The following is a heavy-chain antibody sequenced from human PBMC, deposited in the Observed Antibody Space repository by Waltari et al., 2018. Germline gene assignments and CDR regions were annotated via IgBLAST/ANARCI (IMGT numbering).Heavy chain of an antibody. Sequence: QVQLVESGGGVVQPGRSLRRSCAASGFTFSRYGIDWVRQAPAKGREWVAVIRYDGSNKYYADAVKGRFTIARDNSKNTLYLQMNSLRAEDTAVYYCARCITMVRGVIITYDAFDIWGQGTMVTVSS. J-gene: IGHJ3*02. D-gene: IGHD3-10*01. CDR3: ARCITMVRGVIITYDAFDI. CDR2: IRYDGSNK. CDR1: GFTFSRYG. V-gene: IGHV3-33*01.